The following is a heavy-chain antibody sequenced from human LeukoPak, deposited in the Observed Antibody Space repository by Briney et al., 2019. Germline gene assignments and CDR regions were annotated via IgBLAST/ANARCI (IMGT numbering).Heavy chain of an antibody. CDR1: GFTFYDYA. Sequence: PGGSLRLSSAAPGFTFYDYAMHWVRHAPGKGLGWGSGISGSSGSIDYADSVKGRFTISRDNAKNSLYLQMNRLRAEDTDLYYCANDASYDFWSGYYGPLFDHWRGGTLLSVSS. D-gene: IGHD3-3*01. CDR3: ANDASYDFWSGYYGPLFDH. J-gene: IGHJ4*02. V-gene: IGHV3-9*01. CDR2: ISGSSGSI.